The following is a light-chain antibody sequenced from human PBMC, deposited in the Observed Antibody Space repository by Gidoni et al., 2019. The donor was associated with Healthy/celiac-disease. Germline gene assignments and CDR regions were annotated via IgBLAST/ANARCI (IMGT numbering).Light chain of an antibody. V-gene: IGLV2-8*01. CDR2: EVS. CDR3: SSYAGSNNVV. Sequence: QSALTQPPSASGSPGQSVTISCTGTSSDVGGSNYVSWYQQHPGKAPKLMIYEVSKRPSGVPDRFSGSRSDNTASLTVSGLQAEDEADYYCSSYAGSNNVVFGGGTKLTVL. J-gene: IGLJ2*01. CDR1: SSDVGGSNY.